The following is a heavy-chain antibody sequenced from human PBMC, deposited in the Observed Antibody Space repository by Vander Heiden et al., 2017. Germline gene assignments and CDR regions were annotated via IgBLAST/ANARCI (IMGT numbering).Heavy chain of an antibody. Sequence: QVQLVQSGAEVKKPGSSVKVSCKASGGTFSSYAISWVRQAPGQGLEGMGGIIPILGIANYAQKFQGRVTITADKSTSTAYMELSSLRSEDTAVYYCARELTTVATGDAFDIWGQGTMVTVSS. CDR1: GGTFSSYA. V-gene: IGHV1-69*10. CDR2: IIPILGIA. J-gene: IGHJ3*02. D-gene: IGHD4-17*01. CDR3: ARELTTVATGDAFDI.